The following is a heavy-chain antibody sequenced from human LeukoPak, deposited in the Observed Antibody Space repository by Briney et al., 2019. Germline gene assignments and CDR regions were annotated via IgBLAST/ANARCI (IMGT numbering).Heavy chain of an antibody. CDR2: IIPILGIA. Sequence: ASVKVSCKASGGTFSSYAISWVRQAPGQGLEWMGRIIPILGIANYAQKFQGRVTITADKSTSTAYMELSSLRSEDTAVYYCADSSSWYGGYFQHWGQGTLVTVSS. CDR1: GGTFSSYA. D-gene: IGHD6-13*01. V-gene: IGHV1-69*04. J-gene: IGHJ1*01. CDR3: ADSSSWYGGYFQH.